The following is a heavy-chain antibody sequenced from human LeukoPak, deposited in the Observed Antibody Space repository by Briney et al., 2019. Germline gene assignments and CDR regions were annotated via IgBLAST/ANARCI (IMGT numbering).Heavy chain of an antibody. D-gene: IGHD6-19*01. CDR1: GCTFDDYA. Sequence: CGSLRLSCAASGCTFDDYAMHWVRQAPGKGLGWVSLISVDGGSTHHADSVKGRFTISRDNSKNSLYLQMNSLRTEDTALYYCANGIQSSGWYRAYYYMDVWGKGTTVTVSS. CDR3: ANGIQSSGWYRAYYYMDV. V-gene: IGHV3-43*02. CDR2: ISVDGGST. J-gene: IGHJ6*03.